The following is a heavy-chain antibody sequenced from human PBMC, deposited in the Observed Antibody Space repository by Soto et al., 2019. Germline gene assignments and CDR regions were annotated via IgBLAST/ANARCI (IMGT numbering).Heavy chain of an antibody. J-gene: IGHJ6*02. Sequence: PSETLSLTCSVSRGSISSGSYYWAWIRQTPGKGLEWIGYIYDSGSTYYNPSLKSRVTMSLDTSKNQLSLKLTSVTAADTAVYYCARVNLDYVTGMDVWGQGTTVT. D-gene: IGHD4-17*01. V-gene: IGHV4-31*03. CDR3: ARVNLDYVTGMDV. CDR1: RGSISSGSYY. CDR2: IYDSGST.